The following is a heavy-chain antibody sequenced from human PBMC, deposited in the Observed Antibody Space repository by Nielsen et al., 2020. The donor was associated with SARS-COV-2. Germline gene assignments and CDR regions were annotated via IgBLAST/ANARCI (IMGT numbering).Heavy chain of an antibody. CDR1: GFSVSSHD. CDR3: AREFALRDTAYFGY. Sequence: GESLKISCAASGFSVSSHDMNWVRQAPGKGLQWVSLIYSDGSTKYADSVKGRFTISRDNSRNTVYLQMNSLRPEDTAVYYCAREFALRDTAYFGYWGQGTLVTVSS. J-gene: IGHJ4*02. V-gene: IGHV3-53*01. D-gene: IGHD5-18*01. CDR2: IYSDGST.